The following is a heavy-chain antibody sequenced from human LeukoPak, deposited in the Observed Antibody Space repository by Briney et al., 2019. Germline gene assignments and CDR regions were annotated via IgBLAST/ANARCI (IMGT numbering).Heavy chain of an antibody. V-gene: IGHV4-59*12. D-gene: IGHD3-10*01. CDR3: ARRAGEFGELRGVDY. CDR2: VSYNGST. Sequence: PSETLSLTCTVSGVSTSTYYWSWIRQPPGKGLEWIGFVSYNGSTNYNPSLKSRVTISVDTSKNQFSLKLSSVTAADTAVYYCARRAGEFGELRGVDYWGQGTLVTVSS. CDR1: GVSTSTYY. J-gene: IGHJ4*02.